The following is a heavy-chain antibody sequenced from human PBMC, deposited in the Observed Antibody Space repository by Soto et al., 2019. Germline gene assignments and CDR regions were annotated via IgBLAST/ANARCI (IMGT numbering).Heavy chain of an antibody. V-gene: IGHV3-15*01. CDR1: GFTFSNAW. CDR2: IKSKTDGGTT. D-gene: IGHD3-3*01. Sequence: KPGGSLRLSCAASGFTFSNAWMSWVRQAPGKGLEWVGRIKSKTDGGTTDYAAPVKGRFTISRDDSKNTLYLQMNSLKTEDTAVYYCIGSDFWSGLWSYYYYYGMDVWGQGTTVTVSS. J-gene: IGHJ6*02. CDR3: IGSDFWSGLWSYYYYYGMDV.